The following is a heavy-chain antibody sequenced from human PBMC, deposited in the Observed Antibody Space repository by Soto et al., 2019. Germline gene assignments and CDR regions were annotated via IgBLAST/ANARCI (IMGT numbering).Heavy chain of an antibody. D-gene: IGHD2-2*01. CDR2: ISYDGSNK. CDR3: ARDPEQGYCISTSCYYNWFDP. V-gene: IGHV3-30-3*01. CDR1: GFTFSSYA. J-gene: IGHJ5*02. Sequence: GGSLRLSCAASGFTFSSYAMHWVRQAPGKGLEWVAVISYDGSNKYYADSVKGRFTISRDNSKNTLYLQMNSLRAEDSAVYYCARDPEQGYCISTSCYYNWFDPWGQGTLVTVSS.